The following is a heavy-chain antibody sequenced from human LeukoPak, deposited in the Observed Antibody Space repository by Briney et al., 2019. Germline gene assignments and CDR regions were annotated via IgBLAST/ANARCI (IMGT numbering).Heavy chain of an antibody. V-gene: IGHV1-46*01. CDR2: IDPSGGST. CDR1: AYAFSTYL. Sequence: ASVKVSCKASAYAFSTYLLHWVRQAPGQGLEWMGIIDPSGGSTDYAQKFQGRVIMTRETSTSTVYMELSSLRSEDTAVYYCARDLGLRGVTNWFDPWGQGTTVTVSS. J-gene: IGHJ5*01. D-gene: IGHD3-10*01. CDR3: ARDLGLRGVTNWFDP.